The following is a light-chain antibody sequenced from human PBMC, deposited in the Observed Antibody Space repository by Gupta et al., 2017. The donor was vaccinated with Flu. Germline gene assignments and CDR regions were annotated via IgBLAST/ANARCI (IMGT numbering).Light chain of an antibody. J-gene: IGKJ5*01. V-gene: IGKV3D-11*01. Sequence: EIVLTQSPATLSLARGERATLSCRASQGISRKLAWYQQKPGQAPRLLICDASDRAAGIPARFSGIGSGTDFTLTISSLEPEDSAVYYCQQRNNWPITFGQGTRLEIK. CDR1: QGISRK. CDR2: DAS. CDR3: QQRNNWPIT.